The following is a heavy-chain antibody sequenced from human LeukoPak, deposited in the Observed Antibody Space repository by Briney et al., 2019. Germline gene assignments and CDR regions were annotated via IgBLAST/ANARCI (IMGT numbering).Heavy chain of an antibody. Sequence: SETLSLTCAVFGGSFSGYFWTWIRQSPRKGPEWIGEINHDARANYNPSLKSRVTISVDTSKNQFSLKLSSVTAADTAVYYCATLEATVAGFVGWGQGTLVTVSS. CDR2: INHDARA. J-gene: IGHJ4*02. D-gene: IGHD6-19*01. CDR1: GGSFSGYF. CDR3: ATLEATVAGFVG. V-gene: IGHV4-34*01.